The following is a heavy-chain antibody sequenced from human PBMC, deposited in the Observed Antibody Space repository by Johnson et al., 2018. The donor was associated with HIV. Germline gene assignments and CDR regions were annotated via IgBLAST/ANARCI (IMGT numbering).Heavy chain of an antibody. Sequence: VQLVESGGGLVQPGGSLRLSCAASGFTFSGSAMHWVRQASGKGLEWVGRIRSKANSYATAYAALVKGRVTISRDDSKNTAYLQMNSLKTEDTAVYYCTVHSGERTDHDAFDIWGQGTMVTVSS. V-gene: IGHV3-73*01. CDR2: IRSKANSYAT. CDR1: GFTFSGSA. CDR3: TVHSGERTDHDAFDI. D-gene: IGHD1-26*01. J-gene: IGHJ3*02.